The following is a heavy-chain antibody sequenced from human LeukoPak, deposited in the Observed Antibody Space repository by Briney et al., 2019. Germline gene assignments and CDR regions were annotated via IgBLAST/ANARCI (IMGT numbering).Heavy chain of an antibody. CDR2: IFYTGST. CDR1: GGSISNNNYY. CDR3: ARHTGYYNLGSYSIDH. Sequence: SETLSLTCSVSGGSISNNNYYWGWIRQPPGKRLEWIDSIFYTGSTFYKPSLKSRATISVDTSKNQFSMKLSSVTTPDTAVYYCARHTGYYNLGSYSIDHWGQGTLVTVSS. J-gene: IGHJ4*02. D-gene: IGHD3-10*01. V-gene: IGHV4-39*01.